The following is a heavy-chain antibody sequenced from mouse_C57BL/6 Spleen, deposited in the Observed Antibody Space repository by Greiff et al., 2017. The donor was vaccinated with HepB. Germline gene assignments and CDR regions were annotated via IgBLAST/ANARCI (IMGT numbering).Heavy chain of an antibody. J-gene: IGHJ4*01. D-gene: IGHD1-2*01. V-gene: IGHV3-6*01. CDR1: GYSITSGYY. CDR2: ISYDGSN. CDR3: ARALLRAMDY. Sequence: ESGPGLVKPSQSLSLTCSVTGYSITSGYYWNWIRQFPGNKLEWMGYISYDGSNNYNPSLKNRISITRDTSKNQFFLKLNSVTTEDTATYYCARALLRAMDYWGQGTSVTVSS.